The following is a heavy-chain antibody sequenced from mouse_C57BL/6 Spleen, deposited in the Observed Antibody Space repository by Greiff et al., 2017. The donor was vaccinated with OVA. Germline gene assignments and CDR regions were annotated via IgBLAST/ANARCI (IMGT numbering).Heavy chain of an antibody. Sequence: QVQLKQSGAELVRPGSSVKLSCKASGYTFTSYWMDWVKQRPGQGLEWIGNIYPSDSETHYNQKFKDKATLTVDKSSSTAYMQLSSLTSEDSAVYYCARRLYGNYEAYWGQGTLVTVSA. CDR1: GYTFTSYW. V-gene: IGHV1-61*01. J-gene: IGHJ3*01. CDR2: IYPSDSET. D-gene: IGHD2-1*01. CDR3: ARRLYGNYEAY.